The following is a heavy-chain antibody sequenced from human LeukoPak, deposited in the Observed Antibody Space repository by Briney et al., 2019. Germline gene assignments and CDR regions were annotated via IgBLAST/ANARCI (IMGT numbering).Heavy chain of an antibody. D-gene: IGHD3-3*01. Sequence: GGSLRLSCAASGFTFSSYAMSWVRQAPGKGLEWVSAISGSGGSTYYADSVKGRFTISRDNSKNTLYLQMNSLRAEDTAVYYCAKDRRWRGFFGVSPICMDVWGKGTTVTVSS. V-gene: IGHV3-23*01. CDR3: AKDRRWRGFFGVSPICMDV. CDR1: GFTFSSYA. CDR2: ISGSGGST. J-gene: IGHJ6*03.